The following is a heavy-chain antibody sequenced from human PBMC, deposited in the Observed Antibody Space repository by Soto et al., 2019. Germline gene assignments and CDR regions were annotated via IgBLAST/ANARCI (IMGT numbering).Heavy chain of an antibody. CDR3: ARSFDGVVTATKYYYNYGMDV. CDR1: GFTFSGYP. CDR2: ISYDGSNK. V-gene: IGHV3-30*09. J-gene: IGHJ6*02. D-gene: IGHD2-21*02. Sequence: QVQLVESGGGVVQPGRSLRLSCAASGFTFSGYPMHWVRQPPGKGLEWVAVISYDGSNKYYADSVKGRFAITRDDSKNMLYLQMHSLGPEDAAVYYCARSFDGVVTATKYYYNYGMDVWGRGTTVTVSS.